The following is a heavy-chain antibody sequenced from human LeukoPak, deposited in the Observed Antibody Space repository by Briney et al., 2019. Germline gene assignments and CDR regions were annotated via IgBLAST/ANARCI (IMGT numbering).Heavy chain of an antibody. J-gene: IGHJ4*02. V-gene: IGHV3-23*01. CDR2: ISGSGGST. Sequence: GGSLRLSCAASGFTFSSYAMSWVRQAPGKGLEWVSAISGSGGSTYYADSVKGRFTISRDNAKNSLYLQMNSLRAEDTAVYYCARFGGSSSLDYWGQGTLVTVPS. CDR3: ARFGGSSSLDY. D-gene: IGHD6-6*01. CDR1: GFTFSSYA.